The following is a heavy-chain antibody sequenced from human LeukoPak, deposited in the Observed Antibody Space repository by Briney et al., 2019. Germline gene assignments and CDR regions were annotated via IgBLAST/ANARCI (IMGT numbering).Heavy chain of an antibody. CDR2: IIPIFGTA. CDR1: GYTFTSYA. J-gene: IGHJ6*02. V-gene: IGHV1-69*13. CDR3: ARDPSGYSSSSRSWYYGMDV. Sequence: GASVKVSCKASGYTFTSYAMNWVRQAPGQGLEWMGGIIPIFGTANYAQKFQGRVTITADESTSTAYMELSSLRSEDTAVYYCARDPSGYSSSSRSWYYGMDVWGQGTTVTVSS. D-gene: IGHD6-6*01.